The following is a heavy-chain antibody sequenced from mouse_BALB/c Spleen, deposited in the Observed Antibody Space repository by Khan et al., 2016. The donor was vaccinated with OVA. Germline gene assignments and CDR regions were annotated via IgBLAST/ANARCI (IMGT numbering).Heavy chain of an antibody. D-gene: IGHD1-3*01. CDR1: GFSISNYG. CDR2: IWAGGST. CDR3: ARAFYNGAWFAY. Sequence: QVQLKESGPGLVAPSQTLSITCTVSGFSISNYGVHWVRQPPGKGLEWLGVIWAGGSTNHNSALMSRLSITKHNSKNQVFLKMNSLQTDDTAIYDGARAFYNGAWFAYWGQGTLVTVSA. V-gene: IGHV2-9*02. J-gene: IGHJ3*01.